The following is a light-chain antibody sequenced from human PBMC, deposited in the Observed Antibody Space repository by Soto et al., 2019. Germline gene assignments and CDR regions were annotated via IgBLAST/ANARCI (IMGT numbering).Light chain of an antibody. J-gene: IGKJ2*01. CDR2: DAS. CDR1: QSVSSW. Sequence: DIQMTQSPATLSASVGDRDTITCRASQSVSSWLAWYQQKPGKAPKLLIYDASSLENGVPARFSGSGSGTEFTLTISSLQPDDFATYYCPQYTSYSHTLGAGTKLEIK. V-gene: IGKV1-5*01. CDR3: PQYTSYSHT.